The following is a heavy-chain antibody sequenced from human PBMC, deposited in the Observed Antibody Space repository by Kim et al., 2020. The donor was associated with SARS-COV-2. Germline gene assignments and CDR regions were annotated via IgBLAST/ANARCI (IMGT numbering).Heavy chain of an antibody. V-gene: IGHV1-46*01. J-gene: IGHJ6*02. D-gene: IGHD2-15*01. CDR1: GYTFTSYY. Sequence: ASVKVSCKASGYTFTSYYMHWVRQAPGQGLEWMGIINPSGGSTSYAQKFQGRVTMTRDTSTSTVYMELSSLRSEDTAVYYCARWGSDIVVVVAATPYGMDVWGQGTTVTVSS. CDR2: INPSGGST. CDR3: ARWGSDIVVVVAATPYGMDV.